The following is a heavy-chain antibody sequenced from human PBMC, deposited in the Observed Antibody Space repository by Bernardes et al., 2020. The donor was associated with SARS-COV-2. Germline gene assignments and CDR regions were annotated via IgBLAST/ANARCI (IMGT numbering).Heavy chain of an antibody. V-gene: IGHV3-7*04. Sequence: GGSLRLSCAASGFTFSSYWMSWVRQAPGKGLEWVANIKQAGSDKYYVDSGKGRFTISRDNAKNSLYLQMNSLRAEDTAVYYCARSKELYYDILTGFNYGMDVWGQGTTVTVSS. CDR3: ARSKELYYDILTGFNYGMDV. J-gene: IGHJ6*02. CDR2: IKQAGSDK. CDR1: GFTFSSYW. D-gene: IGHD3-9*01.